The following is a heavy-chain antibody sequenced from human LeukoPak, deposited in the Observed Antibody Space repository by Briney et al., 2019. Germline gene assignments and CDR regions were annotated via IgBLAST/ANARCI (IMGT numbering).Heavy chain of an antibody. Sequence: GGSLRLSCAASGFTVSNNYMNWVRQAPGKGLEWVSLIYSGGSTHYADSVKGRFTISRDNSKNTLYLQMNSLRAEDTAVYYCAKDRDVGSGSYLDYWGQGTLVTVSS. J-gene: IGHJ4*02. V-gene: IGHV3-53*05. CDR2: IYSGGST. CDR3: AKDRDVGSGSYLDY. CDR1: GFTVSNNY. D-gene: IGHD1-26*01.